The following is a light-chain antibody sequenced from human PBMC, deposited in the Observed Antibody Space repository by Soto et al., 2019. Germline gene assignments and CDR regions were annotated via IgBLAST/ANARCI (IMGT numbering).Light chain of an antibody. Sequence: EIVLTQSPATLSVSPGGRATLSCRASQNVMYNLAWYQQKPGQAPRLLVYGASTRATDAPPRFRGSGSGTEFSLTISSLQYEDYATYFGQQYSSWPRTFGQGSRVEIK. J-gene: IGKJ1*01. CDR3: QQYSSWPRT. CDR1: QNVMYN. V-gene: IGKV3-15*01. CDR2: GAS.